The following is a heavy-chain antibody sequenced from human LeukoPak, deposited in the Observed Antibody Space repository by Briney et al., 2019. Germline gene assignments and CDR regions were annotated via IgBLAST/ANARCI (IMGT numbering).Heavy chain of an antibody. V-gene: IGHV4-61*02. J-gene: IGHJ6*03. CDR2: IYTSGST. CDR1: GGSISSGSYY. Sequence: SQTLSLTCTVSGGSISSGSYYWSWIRQPAGKGLEWIGRIYTSGSTNYNPSLKSRVTISVDTSKNQFSLKLSSVTAADTAVYYCARDRVVVTATPSHSYYYYYYMDVWGKGTTVTISS. D-gene: IGHD2-21*02. CDR3: ARDRVVVTATPSHSYYYYYYMDV.